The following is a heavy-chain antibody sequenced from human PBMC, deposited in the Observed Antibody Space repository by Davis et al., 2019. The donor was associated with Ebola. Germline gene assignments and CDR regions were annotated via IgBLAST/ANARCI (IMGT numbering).Heavy chain of an antibody. Sequence: PSETLSLTCTVSGGSISSSSYYWGWIRQPPGKGLEWIGSIYYSGSTYYNPSLKSRVTISVDTSKNQFSLKLSSVTAADTAVYYCANTGRRGANWFDPWGQGTLVTVSS. CDR2: IYYSGST. V-gene: IGHV4-39*01. D-gene: IGHD1-14*01. J-gene: IGHJ5*02. CDR1: GGSISSSSYY. CDR3: ANTGRRGANWFDP.